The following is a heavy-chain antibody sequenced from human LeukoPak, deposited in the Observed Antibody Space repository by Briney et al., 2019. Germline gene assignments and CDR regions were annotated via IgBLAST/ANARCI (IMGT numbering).Heavy chain of an antibody. J-gene: IGHJ4*02. CDR2: IRFDGTNN. CDR3: AKDTIRLAVEAPDY. D-gene: IGHD6-25*01. Sequence: GGSLRLSCAASGFTFSSYGMHWVRQAPGKGLEWVAFIRFDGTNNYYADSVKGRFTISRDNSKNTLYLQMNSLRSEDTAVYYCAKDTIRLAVEAPDYWGQGTLVTVSS. V-gene: IGHV3-30*02. CDR1: GFTFSSYG.